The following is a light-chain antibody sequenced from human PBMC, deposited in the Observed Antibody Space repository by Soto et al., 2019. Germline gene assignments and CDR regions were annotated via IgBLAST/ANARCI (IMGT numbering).Light chain of an antibody. V-gene: IGKV1-5*03. Sequence: DIQMTQSPSTLSASVGDRVTITCRASQSISSWLAWYQQKTGKAPKLLIYKASSLESGVPSRFSGSGSGTYFSLTISSLQPDDFATYYCQHYNSYSITFGQGTRLEI. CDR3: QHYNSYSIT. CDR2: KAS. J-gene: IGKJ5*01. CDR1: QSISSW.